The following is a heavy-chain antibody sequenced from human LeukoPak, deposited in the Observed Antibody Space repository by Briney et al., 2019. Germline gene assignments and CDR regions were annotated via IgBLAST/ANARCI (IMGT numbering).Heavy chain of an antibody. CDR2: ISVSGGST. Sequence: PGGSLRLSCAASGFTFISNAMNWVRQAPGKGLEWVSGISVSGGSTYYADSVRGRFTISRDNSKNTVYLQLSSLRAEDTAVYYCAKGRAGRWNGGDSWGQGALVTVSS. CDR1: GFTFISNA. J-gene: IGHJ4*02. CDR3: AKGRAGRWNGGDS. D-gene: IGHD1-1*01. V-gene: IGHV3-23*01.